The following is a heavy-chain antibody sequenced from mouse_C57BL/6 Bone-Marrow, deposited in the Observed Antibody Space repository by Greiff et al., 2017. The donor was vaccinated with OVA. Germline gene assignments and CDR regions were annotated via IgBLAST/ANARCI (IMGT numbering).Heavy chain of an antibody. J-gene: IGHJ4*01. V-gene: IGHV1-72*01. CDR2: NDPNSGGT. D-gene: IGHD2-1*01. CDR3: AREGWIYGKYYAMDY. Sequence: QVQLQQPGAELVKPGASVKLSCKASGYTFTSYWMHWVKQRPGRGLEWIGRNDPNSGGTKYNEKFKSKATLTVDKPSSTAYMQLSSLTSEDSAVYYCAREGWIYGKYYAMDYWGQGTSVTVSS. CDR1: GYTFTSYW.